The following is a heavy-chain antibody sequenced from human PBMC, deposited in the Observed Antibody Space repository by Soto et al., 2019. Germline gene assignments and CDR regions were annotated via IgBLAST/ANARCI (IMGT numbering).Heavy chain of an antibody. J-gene: IGHJ4*02. Sequence: GESLKISCNGSGYSFTIYWIGWVRQMPGKGLEWMGIIYPGDSDTRYSPSFQGQVTISADKSISTAYLQWSSLKASDTAMYYCARPRVATDLGYWGQGTLVTVSS. V-gene: IGHV5-51*01. D-gene: IGHD5-12*01. CDR3: ARPRVATDLGY. CDR2: IYPGDSDT. CDR1: GYSFTIYW.